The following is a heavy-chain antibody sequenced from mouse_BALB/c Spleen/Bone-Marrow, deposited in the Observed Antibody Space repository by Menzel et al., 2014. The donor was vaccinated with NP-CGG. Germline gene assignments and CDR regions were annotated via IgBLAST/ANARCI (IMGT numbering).Heavy chain of an antibody. J-gene: IGHJ4*01. D-gene: IGHD2-1*01. CDR1: GYTFTSYW. CDR3: TRQDGNYYAMDY. Sequence: LVESGAELVRPGASVKVSCKASGYTFTSYWINWVKQRPGQGLEWIGNIYPSDSYTNYNQNFKDKATLTVDKSSSTAYMQLSSPSSEDSAVYYCTRQDGNYYAMDYWGQGTSVTVSS. CDR2: IYPSDSYT. V-gene: IGHV1-69*02.